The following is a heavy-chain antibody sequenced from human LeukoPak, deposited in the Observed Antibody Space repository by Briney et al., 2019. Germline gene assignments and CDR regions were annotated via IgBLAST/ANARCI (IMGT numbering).Heavy chain of an antibody. CDR1: GYTFSDYY. D-gene: IGHD3-10*01. CDR3: ARLSQISDYYGSAEYFQH. V-gene: IGHV1-2*02. Sequence: ASVKVSCKTSGYTFSDYYIHWIRQAPGQGLEWVGWINPNSGDTDYAQKFQGRVTVTRDTSISTAYMELGRLRSDDTAVYYCARLSQISDYYGSAEYFQHWGQGTLVTVSS. CDR2: INPNSGDT. J-gene: IGHJ1*01.